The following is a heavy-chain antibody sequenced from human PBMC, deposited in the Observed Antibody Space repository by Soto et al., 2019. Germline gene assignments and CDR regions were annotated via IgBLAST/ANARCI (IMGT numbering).Heavy chain of an antibody. D-gene: IGHD5-12*01. CDR2: INHGGST. CDR3: ARTDIVTTNWFVP. J-gene: IGHJ5*02. CDR1: GESFIGYY. Sequence: QVHLQQRGAGLLKPSETLSLTCAVYGESFIGYYWTWIRQSPGKGLEWIGEINHGGSTNYNPSLKRRVTISIDTSKNQFSLKLTSVTAADTSVYYCARTDIVTTNWFVPWGQGTLATVSS. V-gene: IGHV4-34*01.